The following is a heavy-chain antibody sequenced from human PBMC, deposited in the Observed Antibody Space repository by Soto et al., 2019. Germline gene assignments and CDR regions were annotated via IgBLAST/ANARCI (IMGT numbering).Heavy chain of an antibody. D-gene: IGHD3-3*01. J-gene: IGHJ4*02. V-gene: IGHV3-66*01. CDR3: ARDIFGGSYYFWH. Sequence: EVRLVESGGGLVQPGGSLRLSCAASGFIVSGIFMTWVRQVPGKGPEWVSTLSSDDKTYYADSVRGRFTISRDRSKNTLFLPMNTLRAEYTAVYHCARDIFGGSYYFWHGGQVTLVTVSS. CDR2: LSSDDKT. CDR1: GFIVSGIF.